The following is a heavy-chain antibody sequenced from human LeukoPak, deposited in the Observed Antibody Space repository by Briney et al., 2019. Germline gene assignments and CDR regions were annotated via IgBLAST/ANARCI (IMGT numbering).Heavy chain of an antibody. Sequence: GASVKVSCKASGYTFNNYGVSWVRQAPGQGLEWMGWISAYDGNTDYAQKFQGRVSMTTDTSTSTAYMELRSPGSDDTAVYYCARDAYGAYRGYFDYWGQGTLVTVSS. CDR2: ISAYDGNT. CDR1: GYTFNNYG. J-gene: IGHJ4*02. D-gene: IGHD4-17*01. CDR3: ARDAYGAYRGYFDY. V-gene: IGHV1-18*01.